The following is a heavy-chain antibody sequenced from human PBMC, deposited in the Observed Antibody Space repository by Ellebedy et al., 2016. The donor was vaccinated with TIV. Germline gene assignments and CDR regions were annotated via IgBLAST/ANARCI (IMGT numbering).Heavy chain of an antibody. V-gene: IGHV3-23*01. CDR2: FGGRSTTT. D-gene: IGHD3-3*02. CDR1: GFTFSSYA. CDR3: AKISPTHRGAFDI. Sequence: GESLKISREASGFTFSSYAMSWLRQAPGKGLEWVSVFGGRSTTTYYADSVKGRFTISRDNSKNTLFLQMNSLRGDDTARYYCAKISPTHRGAFDIWGQGTMVTVSS. J-gene: IGHJ3*02.